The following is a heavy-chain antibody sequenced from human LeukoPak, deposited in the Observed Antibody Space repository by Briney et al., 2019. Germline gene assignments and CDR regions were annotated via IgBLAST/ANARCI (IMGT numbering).Heavy chain of an antibody. J-gene: IGHJ4*02. CDR1: RFTVSSNY. CDR3: AGDFPPGY. CDR2: IYSGGST. Sequence: PWGFLRLSCAASRFTVSSNYMYWVRQAPGKGLEWVSVIYSGGSTYYADSVKGRFTISRDNSKNTLYLQMNSLRAEDTAVYYRAGDFPPGYWGQGTLVTVSS. V-gene: IGHV3-53*01.